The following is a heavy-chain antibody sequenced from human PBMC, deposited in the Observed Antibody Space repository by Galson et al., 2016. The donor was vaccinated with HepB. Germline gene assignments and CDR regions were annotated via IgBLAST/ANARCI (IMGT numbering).Heavy chain of an antibody. V-gene: IGHV3-30*18. CDR1: GFTFKSYG. D-gene: IGHD5-24*01. J-gene: IGHJ4*02. CDR3: VKQRSRDKDFDC. CDR2: ILNDGSQT. Sequence: SLRLSCAGSGFTFKSYGMHWVRQAPGKGLQWVAMILNDGSQTYFTDAVKGRFTISRDNSKYMLYLQMNKLRAEDTALYYCVKQRSRDKDFDCWGQGALVTVSS.